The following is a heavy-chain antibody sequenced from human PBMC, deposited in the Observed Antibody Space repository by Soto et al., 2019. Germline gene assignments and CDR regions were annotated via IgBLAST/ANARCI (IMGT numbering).Heavy chain of an antibody. D-gene: IGHD6-19*01. CDR3: VQTTGWPGFDF. CDR2: IYGGRTT. J-gene: IGHJ4*02. V-gene: IGHV3-53*01. Sequence: EVQLVESGGGLIQPGGSLRLSCAASGFTVSSKYMTWVRQAPGKGLEWVSVIYGGRTTYYADSVKGRFTISRDNSKNTLSLQVTSLRAEDTAVYYGVQTTGWPGFDFWGQGTLVTVSS. CDR1: GFTVSSKY.